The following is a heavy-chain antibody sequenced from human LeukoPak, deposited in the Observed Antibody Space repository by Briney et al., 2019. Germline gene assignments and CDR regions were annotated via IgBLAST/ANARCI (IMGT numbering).Heavy chain of an antibody. CDR2: INEDGSMK. V-gene: IGHV3-7*01. D-gene: IGHD3-10*01. CDR1: GFTLSSYW. J-gene: IGHJ4*02. CDR3: ARDEPGYGEFLLY. Sequence: GGSLRLSCAASGFTLSSYWMSWVRQAPGKGLEWVASINEDGSMKTYVDSLKGRFTISRDNTKNSMYLQMNSLRAVDTAVYYCARDEPGYGEFLLYWGQGTLVTVSS.